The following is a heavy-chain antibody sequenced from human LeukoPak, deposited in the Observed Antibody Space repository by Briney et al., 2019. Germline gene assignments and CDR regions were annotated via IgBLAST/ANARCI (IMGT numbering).Heavy chain of an antibody. V-gene: IGHV1-3*04. J-gene: IGHJ4*02. CDR1: GYTLTKYA. CDR2: IDTGKGNT. Sequence: ASVRVSCKTSGYTLTKYALHWVRQAPGQGLEWLGWIDTGKGNTRYSQKLQDRVTLTRDTSATTAYMELSSLRSEDTAVYYCARDESDWGQGTLVTVSS. CDR3: ARDESD.